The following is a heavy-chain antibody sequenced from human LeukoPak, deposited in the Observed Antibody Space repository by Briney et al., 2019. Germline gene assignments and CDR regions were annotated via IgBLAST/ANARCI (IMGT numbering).Heavy chain of an antibody. CDR3: ARAARDDSGTLDYGMDV. Sequence: SVKVSCKASGGTFSSYAISWVRQAPGQGLEWMGRIIPILGIANYAQKFQGRVTITADKSTSTAYMELSSLRSEDTAVYYCARAARDDSGTLDYGMDVWGQGTTVTVSS. CDR1: GGTFSSYA. J-gene: IGHJ6*02. CDR2: IIPILGIA. D-gene: IGHD3-10*01. V-gene: IGHV1-69*04.